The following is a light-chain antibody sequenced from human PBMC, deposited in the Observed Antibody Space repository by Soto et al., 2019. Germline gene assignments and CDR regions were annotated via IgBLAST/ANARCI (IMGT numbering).Light chain of an antibody. CDR2: GAS. V-gene: IGKV3-20*01. J-gene: IGKJ1*01. Sequence: EIGLSQSPGTLSLSPGERATLSYRASQSVSSSYLAWYQQKPGQAPRLLIYGASSRATGIPDRFSGSGSGTDFTLTISRLEPEDFAVYYCQHYGSSWTFGQGTK. CDR1: QSVSSSY. CDR3: QHYGSSWT.